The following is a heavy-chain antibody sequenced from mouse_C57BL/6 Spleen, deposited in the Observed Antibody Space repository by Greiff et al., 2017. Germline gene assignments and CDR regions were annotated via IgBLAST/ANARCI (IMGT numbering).Heavy chain of an antibody. Sequence: VQLQQSGAELVKPGASVKISCKASGYAFSSYWMHWVKQRPGKGLEWIGQIYPGDGDTNYNGKFKGKATLTADKSSSTAYMQLSSLTSEDSAVYFCARRGTVVATDYWGQGTSVTVSS. CDR1: GYAFSSYW. D-gene: IGHD1-1*01. CDR2: IYPGDGDT. J-gene: IGHJ4*01. V-gene: IGHV1-80*01. CDR3: ARRGTVVATDY.